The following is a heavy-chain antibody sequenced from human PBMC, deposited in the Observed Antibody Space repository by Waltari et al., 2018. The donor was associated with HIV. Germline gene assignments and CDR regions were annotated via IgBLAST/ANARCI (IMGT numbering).Heavy chain of an antibody. J-gene: IGHJ4*02. CDR2: ISSGSSFI. D-gene: IGHD5-12*01. CDR3: ARDMATFTGAYYFDT. CDR1: GFSFGSHS. V-gene: IGHV3-21*01. Sequence: EVQLMESGGRLVKPGGSLRLSCAASGFSFGSHSMSWVRQAQGKGLELVASISSGSSFITYSGSVKGRFTISRGNAENSLYLQMNSLRAEDTAVYYCARDMATFTGAYYFDTWGQGTLVTVSS.